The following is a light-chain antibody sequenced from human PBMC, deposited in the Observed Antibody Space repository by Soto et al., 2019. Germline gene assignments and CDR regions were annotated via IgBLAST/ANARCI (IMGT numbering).Light chain of an antibody. V-gene: IGKV3-15*01. CDR3: QQYNNWPPIT. CDR2: DTS. Sequence: EIVITQSPATLSVSPGERATLSCSASQSVSIKLAWYQQKPGQAPRLLIYDTSTRATGIPARFSGSGSGTESTLTISSLQSEDFAVYYCQQYNNWPPITFGQGTRLEIK. J-gene: IGKJ5*01. CDR1: QSVSIK.